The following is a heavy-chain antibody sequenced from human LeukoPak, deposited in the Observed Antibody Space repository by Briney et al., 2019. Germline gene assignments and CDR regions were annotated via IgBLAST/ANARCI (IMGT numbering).Heavy chain of an antibody. CDR2: INAGNGNT. D-gene: IGHD2-8*01. CDR3: ARERMDNWFDP. Sequence: ASVKVSCKASGGTFSSYAISWVRQAPGQGLEWMGWINAGNGNTKYSQEFQGRVTITRDTSASTAYMELSCLRSEDMAVYYCARERMDNWFDPWGQGTLVTVSS. CDR1: GGTFSSYA. J-gene: IGHJ5*02. V-gene: IGHV1-3*03.